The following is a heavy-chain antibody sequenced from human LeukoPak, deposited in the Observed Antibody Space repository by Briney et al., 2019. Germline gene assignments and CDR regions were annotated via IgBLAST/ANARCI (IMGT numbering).Heavy chain of an antibody. CDR3: AGYHWNSGVVY. J-gene: IGHJ4*02. CDR2: ISRSGDTI. Sequence: GGSLTLSCAASGFTFSTYAASWVRQASGQGLEWVSYISRSGDTIDYADSVKGRFSISRDNAKNSLYLQMNSLRAEDTAVYYCAGYHWNSGVVYWGQGTLVTVSS. CDR1: GFTFSTYA. D-gene: IGHD1-7*01. V-gene: IGHV3-11*01.